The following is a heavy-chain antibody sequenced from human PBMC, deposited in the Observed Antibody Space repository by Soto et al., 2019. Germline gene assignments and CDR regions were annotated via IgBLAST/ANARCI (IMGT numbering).Heavy chain of an antibody. J-gene: IGHJ5*02. CDR2: IYYSGGT. D-gene: IGHD3-16*01. CDR1: YGSSISVGYY. V-gene: IGHV4-30-4*01. CDR3: ARASTGELWVYANWFAP. Sequence: SETLSDTCTVAYGSSISVGYYCIWISQPPGKGLEWIGFIYYSGGTYYKPSLKGRVTISVDTSKNKFSLNLSSVTAADTAVYYCARASTGELWVYANWFAPWGPGTLVTVSS.